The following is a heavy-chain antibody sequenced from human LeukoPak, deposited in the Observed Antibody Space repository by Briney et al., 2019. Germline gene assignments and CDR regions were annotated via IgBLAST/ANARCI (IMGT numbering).Heavy chain of an antibody. CDR1: GGSVSSGSYY. CDR2: IYYSGST. Sequence: SETLSLTCTVSGGSVSSGSYYCSWIRQPPGKGLEWIGYIYYSGSTNYNPSLKSRVTISVDTSKNQFSLKLSSVTAADTAVYYCARDNGCSGGSCYRWFDPWGQGTLVTVS. J-gene: IGHJ5*02. D-gene: IGHD2-15*01. V-gene: IGHV4-61*01. CDR3: ARDNGCSGGSCYRWFDP.